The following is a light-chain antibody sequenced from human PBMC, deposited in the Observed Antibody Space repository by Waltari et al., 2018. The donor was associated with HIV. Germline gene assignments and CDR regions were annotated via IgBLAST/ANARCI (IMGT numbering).Light chain of an antibody. J-gene: IGLJ3*02. Sequence: NFMLTQPHSVSESPGKTVTISCTRTGGSITSNYVQWYQRRPGGSPTTVIYEDDQRPSGVPGRFSVSIDSSSNSASLTISGLKPEDEADYYCQSSDRNNQVFGGGTKLTVL. CDR1: GGSITSNY. CDR3: QSSDRNNQV. CDR2: EDD. V-gene: IGLV6-57*01.